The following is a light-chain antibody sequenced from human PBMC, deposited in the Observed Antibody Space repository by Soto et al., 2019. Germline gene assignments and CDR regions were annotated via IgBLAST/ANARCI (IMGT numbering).Light chain of an antibody. CDR2: EVS. CDR3: SAYTGSNSFV. V-gene: IGLV2-14*01. CDR1: SSDIEDYNY. Sequence: QSGLTQPASVSGSAGQSITSACTGTSSDIEDYNYVSWYQHHPGKAPKFMIYEVSNRPSGVPNRFSGSKSGNTASLTISGLQAEDEADYYCSAYTGSNSFVFGTGTKVTVL. J-gene: IGLJ1*01.